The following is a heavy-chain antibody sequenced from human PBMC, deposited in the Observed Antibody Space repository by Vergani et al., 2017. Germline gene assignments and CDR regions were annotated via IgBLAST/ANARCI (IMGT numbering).Heavy chain of an antibody. Sequence: QVQLVQSGAEVKKPGSSVKVSCKASGGTFSSYAISWVRQAPGQGLEWMGGIISIFGTANDAQKFQSRVTTTADESTSTAYMELSSLRSEDTAGYYCARVVSRGILTKLAWFDPWGQGTLVTVSS. D-gene: IGHD3-9*01. CDR2: IISIFGTA. V-gene: IGHV1-69*12. CDR1: GGTFSSYA. CDR3: ARVVSRGILTKLAWFDP. J-gene: IGHJ5*02.